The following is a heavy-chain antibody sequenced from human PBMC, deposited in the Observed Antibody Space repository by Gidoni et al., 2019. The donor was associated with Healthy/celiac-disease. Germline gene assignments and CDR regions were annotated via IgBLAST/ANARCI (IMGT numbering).Heavy chain of an antibody. Sequence: EVQLVESGGGLVQPGRSLRLSCAASGFTFDDYAMHWVRQAPGKGLEWVSGISWNSGSIGYADSVKGRFTISRDNAKNSLYLQMNSLRAEDTALYYCAKSRRGGRWDSLFDYWGQGTLVTVSS. CDR2: ISWNSGSI. CDR1: GFTFDDYA. V-gene: IGHV3-9*01. D-gene: IGHD3-22*01. CDR3: AKSRRGGRWDSLFDY. J-gene: IGHJ4*02.